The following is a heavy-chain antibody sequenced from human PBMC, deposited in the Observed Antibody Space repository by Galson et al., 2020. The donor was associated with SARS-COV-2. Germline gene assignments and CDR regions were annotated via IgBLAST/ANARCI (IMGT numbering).Heavy chain of an antibody. CDR2: IYPGDSDT. Sequence: GESLKISCKGSGYSFTSYWLGWVRQMPGKGLEWMGIIYPGDSDTRYSPSFQGQVTIPADKSISTAYLPWGSLKASETAMYYRSRLGGGYYYMDVLGKGTTVTVSS. J-gene: IGHJ6*03. CDR1: GYSFTSYW. D-gene: IGHD3-16*01. V-gene: IGHV5-51*01. CDR3: SRLGGGYYYMDV.